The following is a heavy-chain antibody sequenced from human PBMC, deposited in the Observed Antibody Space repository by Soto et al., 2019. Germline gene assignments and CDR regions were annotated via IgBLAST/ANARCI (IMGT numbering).Heavy chain of an antibody. D-gene: IGHD2-8*01. CDR2: IHYSGAT. CDR3: AITNVADASFDY. J-gene: IGHJ4*02. Sequence: WTWIRQLPGKGLQWIGFIHYSGATLYSPSLKSRVSISMQMSNNQFSLRLGSVTAADTAVYYCAITNVADASFDYWGQGTLVTVSS. V-gene: IGHV4-31*02.